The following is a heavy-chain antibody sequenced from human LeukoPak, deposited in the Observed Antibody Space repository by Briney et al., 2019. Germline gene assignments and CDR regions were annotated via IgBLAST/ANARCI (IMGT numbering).Heavy chain of an antibody. Sequence: SETLSLTCAVYGGSFTSDYWGWIRQPPGKGLEWIGEINHSGSTNYNPSLKSRVTISVDTSKNQFSLKLSSVTAADTAVYYCARANDYGDYAGQNWFDPWGQGTLVTVSS. D-gene: IGHD4-17*01. CDR3: ARANDYGDYAGQNWFDP. CDR2: INHSGST. CDR1: GGSFTSDY. V-gene: IGHV4-34*01. J-gene: IGHJ5*02.